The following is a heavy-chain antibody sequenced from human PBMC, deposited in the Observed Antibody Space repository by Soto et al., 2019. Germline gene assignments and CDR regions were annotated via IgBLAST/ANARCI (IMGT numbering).Heavy chain of an antibody. J-gene: IGHJ3*02. Sequence: SETMSLTCAVCGGCMNSYYWSWIRQTTGKGLEWIGYIYYSGSTNYNPSLKSRVTISVDTSKNQFSLKLSSVTAADTAVYYCARGTVGARPAVHFDAFDIWGQGTMGTVSS. CDR2: IYYSGST. CDR3: ARGTVGARPAVHFDAFDI. V-gene: IGHV4-59*01. CDR1: GGCMNSYY. D-gene: IGHD1-26*01.